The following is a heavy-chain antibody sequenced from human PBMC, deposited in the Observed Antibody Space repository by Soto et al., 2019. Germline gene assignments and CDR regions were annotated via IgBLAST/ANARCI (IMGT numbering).Heavy chain of an antibody. V-gene: IGHV4-39*01. Sequence: PSETLSLTCTVSGGSITSGDSYWGWIRQPPGKGLEWIGTMDYSGDTTYNPSLESRVTISVDTSKNQFSLRLSFVTAADTAVYYCARRTPLYASESSRFDPWGHVALVTVSS. CDR2: MDYSGDT. CDR1: GGSITSGDSY. D-gene: IGHD3-10*01. CDR3: ARRTPLYASESSRFDP. J-gene: IGHJ5*02.